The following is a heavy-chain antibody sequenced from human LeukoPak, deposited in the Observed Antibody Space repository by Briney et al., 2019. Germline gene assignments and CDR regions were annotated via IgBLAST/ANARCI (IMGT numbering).Heavy chain of an antibody. CDR2: IYSNGNT. D-gene: IGHD2-15*01. Sequence: PSETLSLTCTVSGGSIVNSGFYWGWIRQPPGKGLEWIGSIYSNGNTYYNPSLQSRVTISLDTSKNQFSLKLSSVTAADTAVYYCARDGGTGATWYYFDYWGQGTLVTVSS. CDR3: ARDGGTGATWYYFDY. J-gene: IGHJ4*02. CDR1: GGSIVNSGFY. V-gene: IGHV4-39*07.